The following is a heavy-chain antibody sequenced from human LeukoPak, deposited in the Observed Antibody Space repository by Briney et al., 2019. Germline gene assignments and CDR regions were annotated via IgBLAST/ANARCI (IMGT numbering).Heavy chain of an antibody. CDR1: GFTFSNYA. CDR2: VVCCGNTT. J-gene: IGHJ4*02. V-gene: IGHV3-23*05. CDR3: AKARLSTGWAYNDY. Sequence: GGSLRLSCGASGFTFSNYAMSWVRQAPGKGLEWVSGVVCCGNTTFYADSVKGRFTISRDNSKNTVYLQLNSLTGDDTAVYYCAKARLSTGWAYNDYWGQGTLVTVSS. D-gene: IGHD6-19*01.